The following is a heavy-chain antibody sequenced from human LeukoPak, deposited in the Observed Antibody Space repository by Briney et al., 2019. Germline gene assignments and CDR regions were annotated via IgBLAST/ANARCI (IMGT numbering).Heavy chain of an antibody. J-gene: IGHJ4*02. V-gene: IGHV3-11*01. CDR3: AGGPSNIAAAASYYSDY. D-gene: IGHD6-13*01. CDR2: ISSSGSTI. CDR1: GFTFSDYY. Sequence: KPGGSLRLSCAASGFTFSDYYMSWIRQAPGRGLEWVSYISSSGSTIYYADSVKGRFTISRDNAKNSLHLQMNSLRAEDTAVYYCAGGPSNIAAAASYYSDYWGQRTLVTVSS.